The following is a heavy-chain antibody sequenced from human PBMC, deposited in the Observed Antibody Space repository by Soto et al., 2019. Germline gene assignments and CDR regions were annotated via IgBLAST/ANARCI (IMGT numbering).Heavy chain of an antibody. CDR2: IYYSGST. CDR1: GGSISSGGYY. D-gene: IGHD5-18*01. J-gene: IGHJ4*02. CDR3: ARGVDTAMVFFDY. Sequence: SETLSLTCTVSGGSISSGGYYWSWIRQHPGKGLEWIGYIYYSGSTYYNPSLKSRVTISVDTSKNQFSLKLSSVTAADTAVYYCARGVDTAMVFFDYWGQGTLVTVSS. V-gene: IGHV4-31*03.